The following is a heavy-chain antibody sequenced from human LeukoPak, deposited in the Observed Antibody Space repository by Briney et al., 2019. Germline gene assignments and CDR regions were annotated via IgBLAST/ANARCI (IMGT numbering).Heavy chain of an antibody. J-gene: IGHJ1*01. D-gene: IGHD6-19*01. V-gene: IGHV1-3*01. CDR1: GYTFTSYA. Sequence: GASVKVSCKASGYTFTSYAMHWVRQAPGQRLEWMGWINAGNGNTKYSQKFQGRVTITRDTSASTAYMELSSLRSEDTAVYYCARSYSSGWYSYFQHWGQGTLVTVSS. CDR3: ARSYSSGWYSYFQH. CDR2: INAGNGNT.